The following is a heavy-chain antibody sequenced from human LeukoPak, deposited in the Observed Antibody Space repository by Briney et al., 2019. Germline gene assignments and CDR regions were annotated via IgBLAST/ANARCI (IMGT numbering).Heavy chain of an antibody. V-gene: IGHV4-39*01. J-gene: IGHJ4*02. CDR3: ARYSGLGVPDY. CDR1: GGSISSTTYY. D-gene: IGHD2-21*01. Sequence: SETLSLTCTVSGGSISSTTYYWGWIRQPPGKGLEWIGTIYYSGGTYYNPSLKSRVTISADMSQNQFSLQLNSVTPEDTAMYYCARYSGLGVPDYWGQGTLVTVSS. CDR2: IYYSGGT.